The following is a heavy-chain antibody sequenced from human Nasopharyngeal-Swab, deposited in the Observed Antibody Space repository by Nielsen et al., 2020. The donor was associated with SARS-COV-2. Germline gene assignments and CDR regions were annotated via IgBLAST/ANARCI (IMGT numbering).Heavy chain of an antibody. Sequence: ETLSLTCAASGFTFSGYWMSWVRQVPGKGPEWVANIKQDASEMYYVDSVKGRFTISRDNAKSSLFLQMNSLRAEDTAVYFCARGRPLGGYYFGYFDYWGQGTLVTVSS. CDR1: GFTFSGYW. V-gene: IGHV3-7*01. CDR3: ARGRPLGGYYFGYFDY. CDR2: IKQDASEM. D-gene: IGHD3-3*01. J-gene: IGHJ4*02.